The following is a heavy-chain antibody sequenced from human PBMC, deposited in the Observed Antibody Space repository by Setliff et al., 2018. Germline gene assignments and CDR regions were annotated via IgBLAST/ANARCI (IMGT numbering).Heavy chain of an antibody. D-gene: IGHD3-10*01. CDR3: SRLVRFCTRTVCQRLSGDDY. CDR1: GYTFSHSG. V-gene: IGHV1-18*01. Sequence: ASVKVSCKASGYTFSHSGITWVRQAPGQGLEWMGWISAYTGNTNYAPKLQGRVTMTTDASTSTAYMELRGLTSDDTAVYFCSRLVRFCTRTVCQRLSGDDYWGQGTLVTVSS. J-gene: IGHJ4*02. CDR2: ISAYTGNT.